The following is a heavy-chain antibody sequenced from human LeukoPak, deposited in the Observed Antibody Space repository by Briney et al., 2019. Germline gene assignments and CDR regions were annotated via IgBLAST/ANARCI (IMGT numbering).Heavy chain of an antibody. CDR2: INAGNGNT. CDR1: GYTFTSYA. CDR3: ARSPREDSYGLYFDY. J-gene: IGHJ4*02. D-gene: IGHD5-18*01. V-gene: IGHV1-3*01. Sequence: ASVKVSCKASGYTFTSYAMHWVRQAPGQRLEWMGWINAGNGNTKYSQKFQGRVTITRDTSASTAYMELSSLRSEDTAVYYCARSPREDSYGLYFDYWGQGTLVTVSS.